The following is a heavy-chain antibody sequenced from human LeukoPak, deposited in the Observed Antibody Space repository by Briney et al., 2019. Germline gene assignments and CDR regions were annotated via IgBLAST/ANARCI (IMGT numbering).Heavy chain of an antibody. D-gene: IGHD3-16*01. CDR1: GFTFDDYA. J-gene: IGHJ6*02. CDR2: ISWNSGSI. V-gene: IGHV3-9*01. Sequence: AGRSLTLSCAASGFTFDDYAMHWVRQAPGKGLEWVSGISWNSGSIGYADSVKGRFTISRDKAKNSLYLQMNSLRAEDTALYYCAKDMGGGGVRAYYYYGMDVWGQGTTVTVSS. CDR3: AKDMGGGGVRAYYYYGMDV.